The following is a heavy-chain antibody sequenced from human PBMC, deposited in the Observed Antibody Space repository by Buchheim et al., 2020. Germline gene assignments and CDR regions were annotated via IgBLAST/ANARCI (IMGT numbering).Heavy chain of an antibody. V-gene: IGHV2-5*02. CDR2: IYWADDT. J-gene: IGHJ4*02. Sequence: QIPLKESGPTLVKPTQTLTLTCTFSGFSLSTSGVGVGWIRQPPGTALEWLALIYWADDTRYSPSLKSRLTITTDTSKTQVSITMTNMDPVETATYYWAHEDYDSSGYPSLDYWGQGT. D-gene: IGHD3-22*01. CDR1: GFSLSTSGVG. CDR3: AHEDYDSSGYPSLDY.